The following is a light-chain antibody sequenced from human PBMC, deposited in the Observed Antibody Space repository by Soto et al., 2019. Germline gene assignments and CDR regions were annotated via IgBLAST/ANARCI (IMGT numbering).Light chain of an antibody. CDR1: SSNIGAGYD. CDR3: QSYDSSLSGCV. CDR2: GNS. Sequence: QSVLTQPPSVSGAPGQRVTISCTGSSSNIGAGYDVHWYQQLPGTAPKLLISGNSNRPSGVPERFSGSKSVTSASLAITGLQAEDEADYYCQSYDSSLSGCVFGTGTKLTVL. V-gene: IGLV1-40*01. J-gene: IGLJ1*01.